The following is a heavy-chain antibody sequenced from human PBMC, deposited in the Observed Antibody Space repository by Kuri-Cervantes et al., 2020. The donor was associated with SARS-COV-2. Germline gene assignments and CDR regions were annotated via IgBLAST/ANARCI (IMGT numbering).Heavy chain of an antibody. Sequence: GSLRLSCTVSGGSISSSSYYWGWIRQPPGKGLEWIGSIYYSGSTYYNPSLKSRVTISVDTSKNQFSLKLSSVTAADTAVYYCATSEYHDFWSGYYFDYWGQGTLVTVSS. V-gene: IGHV4-39*01. CDR1: GGSISSSSYY. CDR2: IYYSGST. D-gene: IGHD3-3*01. J-gene: IGHJ4*02. CDR3: ATSEYHDFWSGYYFDY.